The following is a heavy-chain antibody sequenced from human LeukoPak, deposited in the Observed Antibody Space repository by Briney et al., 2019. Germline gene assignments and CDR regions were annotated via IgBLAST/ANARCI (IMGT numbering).Heavy chain of an antibody. D-gene: IGHD6-13*01. CDR3: ARGGSSWYSDENWFDP. J-gene: IGHJ5*02. CDR1: GFTFSSYR. Sequence: GGSLRLSCVASGFTFSSYRMHWVRQDPRKGLVWVSRINGDGRNINYADSVRGRFTISRDNAKNSLYLQMNSLRAEDTALYHCARGGSSWYSDENWFDPWGQGALVTVSS. V-gene: IGHV3-74*01. CDR2: INGDGRNI.